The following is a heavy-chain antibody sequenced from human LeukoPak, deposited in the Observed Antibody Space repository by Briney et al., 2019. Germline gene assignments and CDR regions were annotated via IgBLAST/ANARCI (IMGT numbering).Heavy chain of an antibody. D-gene: IGHD3-3*01. CDR3: ARDGGWSGYQKD. V-gene: IGHV1-2*02. CDR2: INPNSGGT. Sequence: ASVKVSCKASGYTFTGYYMHWVRQAPGQGLEWMGWINPNSGGTNYAQKFQGRVTMTRDTSISTAYMELSRLRSGDTAVYYCARDGGWSGYQKDWGQGTLVTVSS. J-gene: IGHJ4*02. CDR1: GYTFTGYY.